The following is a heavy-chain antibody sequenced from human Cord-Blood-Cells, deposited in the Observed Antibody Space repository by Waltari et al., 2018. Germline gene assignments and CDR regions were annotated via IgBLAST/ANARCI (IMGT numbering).Heavy chain of an antibody. V-gene: IGHV4-39*01. Sequence: QVQLQQWGAGLLKPSETLSLTCTVSGGSISSSSYYWRLLCQPPGKGLEWIGSIYSSGSTYYNPSLKSRVTISVDTSKNQFSLKLSSVTAADTAVYYCASTGYSSWYFDYWGQGTLVTVSS. CDR2: IYSSGST. J-gene: IGHJ4*02. D-gene: IGHD6-13*01. CDR3: ASTGYSSWYFDY. CDR1: GGSISSSSYY.